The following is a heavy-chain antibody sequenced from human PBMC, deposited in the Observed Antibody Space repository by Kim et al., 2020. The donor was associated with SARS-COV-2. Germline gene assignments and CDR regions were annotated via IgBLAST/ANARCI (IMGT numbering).Heavy chain of an antibody. CDR2: INSDGSNT. V-gene: IGHV3-74*01. D-gene: IGHD1-26*01. Sequence: GGSLRLSCAASGFTFSRYGMHWVRQAPGKGLVWVSRINSDGSNTSYADSVKGRLTISRDNAKNTLYLQMNSLRAEDTAVYYCARDPSGRVADYWGQGTLVTVSS. J-gene: IGHJ4*02. CDR1: GFTFSRYG. CDR3: ARDPSGRVADY.